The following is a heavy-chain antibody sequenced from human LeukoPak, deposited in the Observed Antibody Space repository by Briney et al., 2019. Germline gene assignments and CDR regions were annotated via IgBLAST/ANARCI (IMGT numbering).Heavy chain of an antibody. Sequence: SETLSLTCTVSGGSHSSSSYSWDWIRQPPGKGLEWIVSFYYSGNTDYNPSLKSRLTISVDTSKNQFSLKVNSVTAADTAVYYCARRRFTVVRGLTTHNWFDPWGQGILVTVSS. CDR1: GGSHSSSSYS. CDR3: ARRRFTVVRGLTTHNWFDP. J-gene: IGHJ5*02. CDR2: FYYSGNT. D-gene: IGHD3-10*01. V-gene: IGHV4-39*01.